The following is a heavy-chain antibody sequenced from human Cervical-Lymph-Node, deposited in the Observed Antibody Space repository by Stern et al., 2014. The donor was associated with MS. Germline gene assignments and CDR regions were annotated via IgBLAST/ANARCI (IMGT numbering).Heavy chain of an antibody. J-gene: IGHJ4*02. CDR3: TTGILTGGFSFGN. CDR2: IKTETDGGTT. V-gene: IGHV3-15*01. CDR1: GFTFSNAW. Sequence: EVQLVQSGGGLVKPGGSLRLSCAASGFTFSNAWMSWVRQAPGKGLEWVGRIKTETDGGTTDYAAPGKGRFTISRDDSKNTLYLQMNSLKTDDTAVYYCTTGILTGGFSFGNWGQGTLVTVSS. D-gene: IGHD7-27*01.